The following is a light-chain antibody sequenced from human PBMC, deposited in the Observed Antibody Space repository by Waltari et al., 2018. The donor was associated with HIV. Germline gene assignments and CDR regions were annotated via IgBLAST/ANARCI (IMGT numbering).Light chain of an antibody. Sequence: LTQSPATLSLSPGERPTLSCRASQSVSSYLVWYQQKPRQAPRLLIYGASNRATGIPARFSGSGSETDFTLTISSLEPEDFAVYYCQQRSNWPLTFGGGTKVEIK. CDR3: QQRSNWPLT. CDR1: QSVSSY. CDR2: GAS. V-gene: IGKV3-11*01. J-gene: IGKJ4*01.